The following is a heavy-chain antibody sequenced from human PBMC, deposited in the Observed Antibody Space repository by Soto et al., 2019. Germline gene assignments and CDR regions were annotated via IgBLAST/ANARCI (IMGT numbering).Heavy chain of an antibody. CDR2: ISGSGGST. CDR1: GFTFSSYA. J-gene: IGHJ4*02. CDR3: AKDQERGIYSYGY. Sequence: EVQLLESGGGLVQPGGSLRLSCAASGFTFSSYAMRWVRQAPGKGLEWVSAISGSGGSTYYADSVKGRFTISRDNSKNTLYLQMNSLIAEDTAVYYCAKDQERGIYSYGYWGQGTLVTVSS. V-gene: IGHV3-23*01. D-gene: IGHD5-18*01.